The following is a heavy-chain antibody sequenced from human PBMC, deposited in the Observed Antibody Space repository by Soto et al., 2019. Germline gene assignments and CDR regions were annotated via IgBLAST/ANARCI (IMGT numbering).Heavy chain of an antibody. J-gene: IGHJ6*02. CDR3: ARQRKDYDFWSGYSSGMDV. V-gene: IGHV2-70*11. Sequence: GSGPTLVNPTQTLTLTCTFSGFSLSTSGMCVSWIRQPPGKALEWLARIDWDDDKYYSTSLKTRLTISKDTSKNQVVLTMTNMDPVDTATYYCARQRKDYDFWSGYSSGMDVWGQGTTVTVS. D-gene: IGHD3-3*01. CDR1: GFSLSTSGMC. CDR2: IDWDDDK.